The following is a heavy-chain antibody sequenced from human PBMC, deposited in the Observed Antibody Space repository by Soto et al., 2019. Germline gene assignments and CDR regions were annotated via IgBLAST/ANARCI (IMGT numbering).Heavy chain of an antibody. CDR2: IIPIIGII. D-gene: IGHD4-4*01. CDR1: GGTFSTYT. J-gene: IGHJ5*02. Sequence: QVQLVQSGAEVKKPGSSVKVSCKASGGTFSTYTITWVRQAPGQGLEWMGRIIPIIGIINYAKKFQGRVTFSADKSSGPXYMELTGLRSDDTAVYYCAGDPDSHYNDGHASSYPWGQGTLVTVSS. CDR3: AGDPDSHYNDGHASSYP. V-gene: IGHV1-69*08.